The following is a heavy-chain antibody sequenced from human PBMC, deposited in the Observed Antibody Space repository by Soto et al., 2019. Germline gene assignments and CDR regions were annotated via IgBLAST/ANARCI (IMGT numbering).Heavy chain of an antibody. V-gene: IGHV1-8*01. D-gene: IGHD3-3*01. J-gene: IGHJ6*02. CDR2: MNPNSGNT. Sequence: QVQLVQSGAEVKKPGASVKVSCKASGYTFTSYDINWVRQATGQGLEWMGWMNPNSGNTGYAQKFQGRVTMTRNTSISTAYVELSSLRSEDTAVYYCARLSSGYYDFWSGYYLFYYGMDVWGQGTTVTVSS. CDR3: ARLSSGYYDFWSGYYLFYYGMDV. CDR1: GYTFTSYD.